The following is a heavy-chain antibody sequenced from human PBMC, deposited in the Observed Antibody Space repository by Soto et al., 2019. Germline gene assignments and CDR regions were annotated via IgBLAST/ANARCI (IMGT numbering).Heavy chain of an antibody. D-gene: IGHD3-9*01. Sequence: ASVKVSCKASGYTFTSYGISWVRQAPGQGLEWKGWISAYNGNTNYAQKLQGRVTMTTDTSTSTAYMELRSLRSDDTAVYYCAILRRLRYFDWLLYTGPPNDAFDIWGQGTMVTVSS. J-gene: IGHJ3*02. CDR1: GYTFTSYG. CDR2: ISAYNGNT. CDR3: AILRRLRYFDWLLYTGPPNDAFDI. V-gene: IGHV1-18*01.